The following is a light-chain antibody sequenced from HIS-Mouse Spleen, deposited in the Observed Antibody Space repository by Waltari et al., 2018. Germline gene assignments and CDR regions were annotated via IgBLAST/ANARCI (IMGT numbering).Light chain of an antibody. CDR2: DVS. CDR3: SSYTSSSTLYV. Sequence: QSALTQPASVSGSPGQSITISCTGTSSDVGCYNYVSWYQQHPGKAPKLMIYDVSNRPSGVSNRFSCSKSGNTASLTISGLQAEDEADYYCSSYTSSSTLYVFGTGTKVTVL. CDR1: SSDVGCYNY. V-gene: IGLV2-14*03. J-gene: IGLJ1*01.